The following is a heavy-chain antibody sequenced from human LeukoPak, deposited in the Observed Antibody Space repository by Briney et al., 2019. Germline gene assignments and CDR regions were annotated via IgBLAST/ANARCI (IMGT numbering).Heavy chain of an antibody. D-gene: IGHD6-19*01. Sequence: PGGSLRLSCAASGFTFSNYAMSWVRQAPGKGLEWVSAISGSGGTTYYADSVKGRFTISRDNSKNTLSLQMNSLSAEDTAIYYCAKQVGWYGGYYFDYWGQGTLVTVSS. CDR2: ISGSGGTT. CDR1: GFTFSNYA. V-gene: IGHV3-23*01. J-gene: IGHJ4*02. CDR3: AKQVGWYGGYYFDY.